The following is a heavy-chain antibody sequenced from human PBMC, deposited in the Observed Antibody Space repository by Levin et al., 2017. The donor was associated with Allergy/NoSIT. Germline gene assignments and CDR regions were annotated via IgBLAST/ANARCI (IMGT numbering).Heavy chain of an antibody. CDR1: GYTFTSYG. J-gene: IGHJ6*02. CDR2: ISAYNGNT. CDR3: ARVTVTTYYYDYGMDV. V-gene: IGHV1-18*01. D-gene: IGHD4-17*01. Sequence: GESLKISCKASGYTFTSYGISWVRQAPGQGLEWMGWISAYNGNTNYAQKLQGRVTMTTDTSTSTAYMELRSLRSDDTAVYYCARVTVTTYYYDYGMDVWGQGTTVTVSS.